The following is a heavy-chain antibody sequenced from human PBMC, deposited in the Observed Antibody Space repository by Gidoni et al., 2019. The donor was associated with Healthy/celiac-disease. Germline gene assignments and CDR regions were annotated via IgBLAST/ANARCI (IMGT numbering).Heavy chain of an antibody. V-gene: IGHV5-51*01. D-gene: IGHD3-22*01. CDR2: IYPGDSDT. J-gene: IGHJ4*02. Sequence: EVQLVQSRAEVKKPGESLKLSWKGSGYSFTSYRIGWVRQMPGKGLEWMGIIYPGDSDTRYSPSFQGQVTISADKSISTAYLQWSSLKASDTAMFYCARLINYYDNSGYLYYFDYWGQGTLVTVSS. CDR1: GYSFTSYR. CDR3: ARLINYYDNSGYLYYFDY.